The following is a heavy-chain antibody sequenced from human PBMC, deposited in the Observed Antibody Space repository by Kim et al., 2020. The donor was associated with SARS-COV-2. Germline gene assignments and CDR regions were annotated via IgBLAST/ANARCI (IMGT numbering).Heavy chain of an antibody. J-gene: IGHJ6*02. Sequence: LKSRVTISVDKSKNQFSLKLSSVTAADTAVYYCARIYCSSTSCSIHGMDVWGQGTTVTVSS. CDR3: ARIYCSSTSCSIHGMDV. V-gene: IGHV4-4*02. D-gene: IGHD2-2*01.